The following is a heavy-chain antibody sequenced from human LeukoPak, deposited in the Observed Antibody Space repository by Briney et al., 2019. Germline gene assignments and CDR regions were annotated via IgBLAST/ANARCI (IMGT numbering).Heavy chain of an antibody. CDR3: ARGNPVRPSGAVIHY. D-gene: IGHD2-21*01. CDR1: GFTFSSSW. V-gene: IGHV3-74*01. CDR2: INDNGINT. J-gene: IGHJ4*02. Sequence: PGGSLRLSCAASGFTFSSSWMHWVRQGPGKGLEWVSHINDNGINTNYADSVKGRFTIFRDNAKNTFYLQMSSLRADDTAVYYCARGNPVRPSGAVIHYSGQGPL.